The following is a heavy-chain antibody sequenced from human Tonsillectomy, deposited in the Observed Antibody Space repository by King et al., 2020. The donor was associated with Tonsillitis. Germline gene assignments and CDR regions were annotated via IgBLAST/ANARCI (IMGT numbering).Heavy chain of an antibody. D-gene: IGHD1-1*01. CDR3: ARDKDWSFDY. J-gene: IGHJ4*02. CDR2: IDTTSFP. V-gene: IGHV3-48*01. CDR1: GFTFSTYT. Sequence: VQLVESGGGLVQPGGSLTLSCAASGFTFSTYTFNWVRQAPGKGLEWVSYIDTTSFPYYADSVKGRFTISSDNAKNSVYLQMSSLRAEDTAVYYCARDKDWSFDYWGQGTLVTVSS.